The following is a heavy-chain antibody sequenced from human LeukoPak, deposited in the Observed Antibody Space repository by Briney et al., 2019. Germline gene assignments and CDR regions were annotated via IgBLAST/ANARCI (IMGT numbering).Heavy chain of an antibody. CDR1: GDSVSSNSAA. CDR3: ARAVLSYGDSYDTGFDY. D-gene: IGHD4-17*01. V-gene: IGHV6-1*01. CDR2: TYYRSKWYN. Sequence: SQTLSLTCAISGDSVSSNSAAWNWIRQSPSRGLEWLGRTYYRSKWYNDYTVSVKSRITINPDTSKNQFSLQLNSVTPEDTAVYYCARAVLSYGDSYDTGFDYWGQGTLVTVSS. J-gene: IGHJ4*02.